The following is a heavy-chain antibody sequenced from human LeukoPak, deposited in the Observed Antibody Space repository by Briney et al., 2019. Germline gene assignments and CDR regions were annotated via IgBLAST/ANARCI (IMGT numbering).Heavy chain of an antibody. D-gene: IGHD6-13*01. CDR2: IYSGGST. CDR3: AKNVDSSSWNEDY. Sequence: GGSLRLSCAASGFTVSSNYMSWVRQAPGKGLEWVSVIYSGGSTYYADSVKGRFTISRDNSKNTLYLQMNSLRAEDTAVYYCAKNVDSSSWNEDYWGQGTLVTVSS. J-gene: IGHJ4*02. V-gene: IGHV3-53*01. CDR1: GFTVSSNY.